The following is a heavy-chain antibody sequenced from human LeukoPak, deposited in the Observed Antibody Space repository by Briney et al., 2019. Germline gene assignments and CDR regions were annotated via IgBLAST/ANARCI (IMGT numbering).Heavy chain of an antibody. Sequence: ASVKVSCKASGYTFTGYYVHWVRQAPGQGLEWMGWINPNSGGTNYAQKFQGRVTMTRDTSISTAYMELSRLRSDDTAVYYCARELEASSGWSPFDYWGQGTLVTVSS. CDR1: GYTFTGYY. CDR3: ARELEASSGWSPFDY. D-gene: IGHD6-19*01. J-gene: IGHJ4*02. CDR2: INPNSGGT. V-gene: IGHV1-2*02.